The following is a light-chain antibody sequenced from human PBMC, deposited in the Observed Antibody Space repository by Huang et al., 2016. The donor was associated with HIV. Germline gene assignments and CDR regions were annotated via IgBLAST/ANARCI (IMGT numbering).Light chain of an antibody. Sequence: DIQMTQSPSSLSASVGDRVTITCRASQNIGRDLNWYQQKSGKAPKLLIYAASSLQRGVPSRFSGIGLGTDFTLTISSLQPEDFATYYCQQSYSITRYTFGQGTKVEIK. J-gene: IGKJ2*01. V-gene: IGKV1-39*01. CDR1: QNIGRD. CDR3: QQSYSITRYT. CDR2: AAS.